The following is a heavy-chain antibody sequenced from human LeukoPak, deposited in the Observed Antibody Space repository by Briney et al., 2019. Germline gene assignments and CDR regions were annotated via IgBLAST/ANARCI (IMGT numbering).Heavy chain of an antibody. J-gene: IGHJ6*02. D-gene: IGHD4-17*01. V-gene: IGHV1-2*02. CDR2: INPNSGGT. Sequence: GASVKVSCKASGYTFTGYYMHWVRQAPGQGLEWMGWINPNSGGTNYAQKFQGRVTMTRDTSISTAYMELSRLRSDDTAVYYCARNYGDYEPYYYGMDVWGQGTTVTVSS. CDR1: GYTFTGYY. CDR3: ARNYGDYEPYYYGMDV.